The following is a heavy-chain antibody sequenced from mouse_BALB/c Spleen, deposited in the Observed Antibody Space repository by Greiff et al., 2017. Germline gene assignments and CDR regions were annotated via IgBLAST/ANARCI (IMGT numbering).Heavy chain of an antibody. CDR2: ISSGGSYT. CDR1: GFTFSSYG. Sequence: EVKLMESGGDLVKPGGSLKLSCAASGFTFSSYGMSWVRQTPDKRLEWVATISSGGSYTYYPDSVKGRFTISRDNAKNTLYLQMSSLKSEDTAMYYCASHRYDYAMVYWGQGTSVTVSS. D-gene: IGHD2-14*01. J-gene: IGHJ4*01. V-gene: IGHV5-6*01. CDR3: ASHRYDYAMVY.